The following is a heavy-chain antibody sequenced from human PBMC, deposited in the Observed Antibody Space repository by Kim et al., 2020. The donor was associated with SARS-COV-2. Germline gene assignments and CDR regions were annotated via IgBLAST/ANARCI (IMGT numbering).Heavy chain of an antibody. J-gene: IGHJ4*02. V-gene: IGHV4-39*02. D-gene: IGHD3-9*01. CDR3: ARDPPRYFDYFRPGYYFDY. Sequence: RVTMSVDTSKNQFSLKLSSVTAADTAVYYCARDPPRYFDYFRPGYYFDYWGQGTLVTVSS.